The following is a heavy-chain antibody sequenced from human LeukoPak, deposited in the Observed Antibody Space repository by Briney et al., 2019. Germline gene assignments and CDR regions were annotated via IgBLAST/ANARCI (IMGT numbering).Heavy chain of an antibody. CDR1: GGSISSYY. CDR3: ARTESSSVFFDY. D-gene: IGHD6-13*01. Sequence: NPSETLSLTCTVSGGSISSYYWSWIRQPPGKGLEWIGYIYYSGSTNYNPSLKSRVTISVDTSKNQFSLKLSSVTAADTGVYYCARTESSSVFFDYWGQGTLVTVSS. CDR2: IYYSGST. J-gene: IGHJ4*02. V-gene: IGHV4-59*01.